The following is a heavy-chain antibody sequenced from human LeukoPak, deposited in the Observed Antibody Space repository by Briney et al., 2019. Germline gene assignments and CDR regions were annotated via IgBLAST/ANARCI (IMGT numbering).Heavy chain of an antibody. Sequence: ASVKVSCMASGYTFTGYYMHWVRQAPGQGLEWMGWINPNSGGTNYARKFQGRVTMTRDTSISTAYMELSRLRSDDTAVYYSARDPPYGSGSYHDYWGQGTLVTVSS. J-gene: IGHJ4*02. CDR1: GYTFTGYY. CDR2: INPNSGGT. CDR3: ARDPPYGSGSYHDY. D-gene: IGHD3-10*01. V-gene: IGHV1-2*02.